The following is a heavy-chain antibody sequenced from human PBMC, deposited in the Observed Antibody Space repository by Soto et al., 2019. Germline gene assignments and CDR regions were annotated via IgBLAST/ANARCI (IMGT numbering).Heavy chain of an antibody. CDR1: GGSISSSSYY. CDR3: ASPDYGDYHY. CDR2: IYYSGST. V-gene: IGHV4-39*01. J-gene: IGHJ4*02. D-gene: IGHD4-17*01. Sequence: SETLSLTCTVSGGSISSSSYYWVWIRRPPGKGLEWIGSIYYSGSTYYNPSLRSRVTISVDTSKNQFSLKLSSVTAADTAVYYCASPDYGDYHYWGQGTLVTVSS.